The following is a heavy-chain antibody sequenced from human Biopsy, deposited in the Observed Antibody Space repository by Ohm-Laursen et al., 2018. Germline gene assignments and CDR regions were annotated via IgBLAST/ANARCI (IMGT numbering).Heavy chain of an antibody. J-gene: IGHJ5*02. CDR1: DGSISNIINY. Sequence: SDTLSLTCTVTDGSISNIINYWGWIRQPLGKGLEWIGSIFYCGSTHYKPSLKSRVNISVDTSKNQFSLKLNSVTAADTAVYYCARDYDTSGYYYVSWGQGTLVTVSS. CDR2: IFYCGST. D-gene: IGHD3-22*01. CDR3: ARDYDTSGYYYVS. V-gene: IGHV4-39*01.